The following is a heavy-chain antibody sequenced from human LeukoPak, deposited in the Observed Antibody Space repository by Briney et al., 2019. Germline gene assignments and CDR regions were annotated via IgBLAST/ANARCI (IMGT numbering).Heavy chain of an antibody. Sequence: GGSLRLSCAASGFTFSSYGMSWVRQAPGKGLEWVSAISGSGGSTYYADSVKGRFTISRDNSKNTLYLQMNSLRAEDTAVYYCARAPMVRGLWVDYWGQGTLVTVSS. V-gene: IGHV3-23*01. CDR3: ARAPMVRGLWVDY. CDR1: GFTFSSYG. CDR2: ISGSGGST. J-gene: IGHJ4*02. D-gene: IGHD3-10*01.